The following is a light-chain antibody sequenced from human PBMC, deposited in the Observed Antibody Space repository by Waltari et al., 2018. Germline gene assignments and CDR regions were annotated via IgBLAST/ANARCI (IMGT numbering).Light chain of an antibody. J-gene: IGLJ2*01. CDR2: EVS. CDR3: SSYAGSDNFVI. Sequence: QSALTQPPSASGSPGQSVTISCTGTSSDVAGYNYVSWYQQHPGTAPKLMIYEVSKRPSGVPDRFSGSKSGNTASLTVSGLQAEDEADYYCSSYAGSDNFVIFGGGTKLTVL. V-gene: IGLV2-8*01. CDR1: SSDVAGYNY.